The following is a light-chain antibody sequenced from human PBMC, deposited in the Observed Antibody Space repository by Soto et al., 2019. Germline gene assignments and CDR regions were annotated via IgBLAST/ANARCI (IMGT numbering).Light chain of an antibody. CDR1: QSISSW. CDR3: QQYNSYPWP. J-gene: IGKJ1*01. Sequence: DIQMTQSPSTLSASVGDRVTITCRASQSISSWLAWYQQKPGKAPKLLIYKASSLESGVPSRFSGSGSGTEFTLTISSLQPDDFATYYCQQYNSYPWPFGQGPKVDI. CDR2: KAS. V-gene: IGKV1-5*03.